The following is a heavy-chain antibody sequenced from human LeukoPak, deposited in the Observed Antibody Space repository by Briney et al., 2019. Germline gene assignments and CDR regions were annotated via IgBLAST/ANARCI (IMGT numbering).Heavy chain of an antibody. CDR2: ISSSSSTI. CDR1: GFTFSSYS. V-gene: IGHV3-48*04. Sequence: PGGSLRLSCAASGFTFSSYSMNWVRQAPGKGLEWVSYISSSSSTIYYADSVKGRFTISRDNAKNSLYLQMNSLRAEDTAVYYCAKELLWFGGAWYGMDVWGQGTTVTVSS. D-gene: IGHD3-10*01. CDR3: AKELLWFGGAWYGMDV. J-gene: IGHJ6*02.